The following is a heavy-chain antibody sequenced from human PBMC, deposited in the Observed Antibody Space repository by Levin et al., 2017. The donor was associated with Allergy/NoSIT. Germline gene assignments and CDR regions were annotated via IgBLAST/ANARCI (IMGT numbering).Heavy chain of an antibody. V-gene: IGHV3-21*01. Sequence: GGSLRLSCVGSGSSFTTDSMHWVRQTPGKGLEWVSSISGNSYWIYYADSVKGRFTISRDNARRSLFLRMNSLRTEDSGVYYCARSEPFVDGSRPPFESGGPGTLVTVSS. CDR3: ARSEPFVDGSRPPFES. D-gene: IGHD5-24*01. J-gene: IGHJ4*02. CDR2: ISGNSYWI. CDR1: GSSFTTDS.